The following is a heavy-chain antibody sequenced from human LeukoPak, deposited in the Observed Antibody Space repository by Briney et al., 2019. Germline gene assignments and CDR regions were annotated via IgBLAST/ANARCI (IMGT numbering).Heavy chain of an antibody. CDR3: ARFSGSYTWFFDL. D-gene: IGHD3-10*01. CDR2: IYYSGSP. Sequence: SETLSLTCTVSGGSISNNNYYWAWIRQPPGKGLECIGSIYYSGSPYYNPSLKSRVTISVDTSKNHFSLKLRSVTAADTAVYFCARFSGSYTWFFDLWGRGTLVTVSS. J-gene: IGHJ2*01. CDR1: GGSISNNNYY. V-gene: IGHV4-39*02.